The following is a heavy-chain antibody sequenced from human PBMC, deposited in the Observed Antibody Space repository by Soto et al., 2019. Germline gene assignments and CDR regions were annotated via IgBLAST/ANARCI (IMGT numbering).Heavy chain of an antibody. CDR1: EFTFTNSA. CDR2: IVVGSGNT. CDR3: RDYYGSGSYYYFDY. J-gene: IGHJ4*02. Sequence: GASVKVSCKASEFTFTNSAMQWVRQARGQSLEWIGWIVVGSGNTNYAPKFQERVTITWDMSTSTAYMDPVDTATYYCARILSRDYYGSGSYYYFDYWGQGTLVTVSS. D-gene: IGHD3-10*01. V-gene: IGHV1-58*02.